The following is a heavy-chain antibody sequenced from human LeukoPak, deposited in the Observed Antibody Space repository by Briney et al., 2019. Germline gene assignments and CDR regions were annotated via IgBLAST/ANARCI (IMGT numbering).Heavy chain of an antibody. CDR1: GFTFSTYG. V-gene: IGHV3-30*18. CDR3: AKDRGSIAAGGSDY. Sequence: GGSLRLSCAASGFTFSTYGIHWVRQAPGKGLEWVAVISYDGSNKYYADSVKGRFTISRDNSKNTLHLQMNSLRAEDTAVYYCAKDRGSIAAGGSDYWGQGTLVTVSS. D-gene: IGHD6-13*01. J-gene: IGHJ4*02. CDR2: ISYDGSNK.